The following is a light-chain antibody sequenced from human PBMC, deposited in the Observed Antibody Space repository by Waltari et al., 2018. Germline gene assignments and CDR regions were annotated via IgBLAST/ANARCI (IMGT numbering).Light chain of an antibody. CDR1: QDISNY. CDR2: DAS. Sequence: DIQMTQSPSSLSASVGDRVPITCQASQDISNYLNWYQQKPGKAPKLLIYDASNLETGVPSRFSGSGSGTDFTFTINSLQPEDIATYYCQQYDNLPITFGQGTRLEIK. V-gene: IGKV1-33*01. CDR3: QQYDNLPIT. J-gene: IGKJ5*01.